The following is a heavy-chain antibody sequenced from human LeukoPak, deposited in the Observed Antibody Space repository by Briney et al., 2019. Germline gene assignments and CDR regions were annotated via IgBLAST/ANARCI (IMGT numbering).Heavy chain of an antibody. CDR2: ISSSSSYI. Sequence: GGSLRLSCAASGFTFSSYSMNWVRQAPGKGLEWVSSISSSSSYIYYADSVKGRFTISRDNAKNSLYLQMNSLRAEDTAVYYCARSPYSGYDSPGGGGMDVWGQGTTVTVSS. V-gene: IGHV3-21*01. CDR1: GFTFSSYS. CDR3: ARSPYSGYDSPGGGGMDV. D-gene: IGHD5-12*01. J-gene: IGHJ6*02.